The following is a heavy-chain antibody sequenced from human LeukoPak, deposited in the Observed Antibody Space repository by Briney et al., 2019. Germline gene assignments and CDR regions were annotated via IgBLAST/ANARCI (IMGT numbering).Heavy chain of an antibody. CDR1: GFTFSSYW. Sequence: GSLRLSCAASGFTFSSYWMSWVRQPPGKGLEWIGSIYYSGSTYYNPSLKSRVTMSVDTSKNKFSLKLSSVTAADTAVYYCAGVICSGGSCRFDYWGQGTLVTVSS. CDR3: AGVICSGGSCRFDY. J-gene: IGHJ4*02. D-gene: IGHD2-15*01. V-gene: IGHV4-39*07. CDR2: IYYSGST.